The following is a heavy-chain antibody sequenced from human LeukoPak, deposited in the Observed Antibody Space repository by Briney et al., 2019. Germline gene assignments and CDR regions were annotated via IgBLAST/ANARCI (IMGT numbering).Heavy chain of an antibody. CDR2: IKQDESEK. CDR1: GFTFSSYW. V-gene: IGHV3-7*01. Sequence: GGSLRLSCAASGFTFSSYWMSWVRQAPGKGLEWVANIKQDESEKYYVDSLKGRFTISRDNAKNSLYLQMNSLRAEDTAVYYCAKAGRFGRGVFEYWGHGTLVTVSS. J-gene: IGHJ4*01. CDR3: AKAGRFGRGVFEY. D-gene: IGHD3-16*01.